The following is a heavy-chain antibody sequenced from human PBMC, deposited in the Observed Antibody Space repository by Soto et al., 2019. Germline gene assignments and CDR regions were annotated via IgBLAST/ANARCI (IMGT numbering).Heavy chain of an antibody. V-gene: IGHV2-5*02. CDR1: GFSLSTSGVG. Sequence: QITLKESGPTLVKPTQTLTLTCTFSGFSLSTSGVGVGWIRQPPGKALEWLALIYWDDDKRYSPSLTSRLTTXKXTPXNQAVLTMTNMDPVDTATYYCAHVLVVVANYGMDVWGQGTTVTVSS. D-gene: IGHD2-15*01. CDR2: IYWDDDK. J-gene: IGHJ6*02. CDR3: AHVLVVVANYGMDV.